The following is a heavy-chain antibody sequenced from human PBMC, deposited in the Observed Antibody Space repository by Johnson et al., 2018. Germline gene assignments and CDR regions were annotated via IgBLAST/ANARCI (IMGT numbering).Heavy chain of an antibody. D-gene: IGHD3-22*01. CDR2: IYYSGCT. Sequence: QVQLQESGPGLVKPSETLSLTCTVSGASVTGGGFYWSWLRQPPGMGLEWIGSIYYSGCTNYNPSLKSRVTISVDTSKNQFSLKLTSATAADTAVYYCARSNGYYGADYFQHWGQGTLVTVSS. CDR3: ARSNGYYGADYFQH. V-gene: IGHV4-61*08. J-gene: IGHJ1*01. CDR1: GASVTGGGFY.